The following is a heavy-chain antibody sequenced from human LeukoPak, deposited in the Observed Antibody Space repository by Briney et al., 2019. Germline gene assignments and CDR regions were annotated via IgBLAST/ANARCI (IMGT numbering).Heavy chain of an antibody. Sequence: PGGSLRLSCAASGFSFNNHAMNWVRQAPGKGLEWVSTISVSGDSTFYADSVQGRFTISRDTFRNSLSQHMNSLSAEDTAVYFCARRGGRNGWGDFDYWGQGTLVTVSS. V-gene: IGHV3-23*01. D-gene: IGHD3-10*01. J-gene: IGHJ4*02. CDR2: ISVSGDST. CDR1: GFSFNNHA. CDR3: ARRGGRNGWGDFDY.